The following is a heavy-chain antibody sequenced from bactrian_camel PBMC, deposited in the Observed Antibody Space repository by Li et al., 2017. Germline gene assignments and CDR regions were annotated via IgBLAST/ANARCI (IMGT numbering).Heavy chain of an antibody. Sequence: HVQLVESGGGSVQTGGSLRLSCQYSTDGYAGYALAWFRREPRKNYEGLASIEGDGTTKYADSVKGRFTISRDNAKSILYQQMESLEPEDTAMYYCAARASSDCSINVLTAGSLGQGTQVTVSS. D-gene: IGHD6*01. CDR1: TDGYAGYA. V-gene: IGHV3S53*01. CDR2: IEGDGTT. J-gene: IGHJ4*01.